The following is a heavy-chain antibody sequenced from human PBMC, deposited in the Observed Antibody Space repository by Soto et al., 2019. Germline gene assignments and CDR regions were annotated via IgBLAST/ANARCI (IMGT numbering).Heavy chain of an antibody. Sequence: SETLSLTCSVSGDYIHVGGYYWTWIRQRPGKGLEWMGYIYYTGKTYYNPSLESRLTMSVDRSKNQFSLRLTSVAAADTAVYFCGRDLTSNANCIDPWGQGTLVTVSS. CDR1: GDYIHVGGYY. CDR2: IYYTGKT. CDR3: GRDLTSNANCIDP. J-gene: IGHJ5*02. D-gene: IGHD2-2*01. V-gene: IGHV4-30-4*01.